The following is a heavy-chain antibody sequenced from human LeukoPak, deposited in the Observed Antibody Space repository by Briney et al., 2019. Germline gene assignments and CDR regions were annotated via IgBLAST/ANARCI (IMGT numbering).Heavy chain of an antibody. CDR3: ARDDYKSHYYMDV. CDR2: IKQDGSEK. J-gene: IGHJ6*03. CDR1: GFTFSSYW. D-gene: IGHD4-11*01. Sequence: GGSLRLSCAASGFTFSSYWMSWVRQAPGKWLEWVANIKQDGSEKYYVDSVKGRFTISRDNAKNSLYLQMNSLRAEDTAVYYCARDDYKSHYYMDVWGKGTTVTVSS. V-gene: IGHV3-7*01.